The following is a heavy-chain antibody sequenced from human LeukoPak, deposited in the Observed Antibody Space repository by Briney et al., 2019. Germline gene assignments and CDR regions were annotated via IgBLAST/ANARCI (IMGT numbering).Heavy chain of an antibody. Sequence: GGSLRLSCAASGFTFSSYWMHWVRQAPGKGLVWVSRINSDGSSTSYADSVKGRFAISRDNAKNTLYLQMNSLSAEDTAVYYCARAGYCSSTSRYATTTNWFDPCRQGTLVTVSS. CDR2: INSDGSST. V-gene: IGHV3-74*01. CDR3: ARAGYCSSTSRYATTTNWFDP. J-gene: IGHJ5*02. D-gene: IGHD2-2*01. CDR1: GFTFSSYW.